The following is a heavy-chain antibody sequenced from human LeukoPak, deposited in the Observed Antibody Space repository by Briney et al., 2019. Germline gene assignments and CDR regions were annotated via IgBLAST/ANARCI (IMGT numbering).Heavy chain of an antibody. CDR1: GLTFINFG. D-gene: IGHD3-22*01. CDR2: ISGSAVIT. J-gene: IGHJ6*03. V-gene: IGHV3-23*01. CDR3: AKDGGGYYPYYYYYMDV. Sequence: GGTLRLSCAASGLTFINFGMTWVRQAPGKGLEWVSAISGSAVITFYADSAKGRFTISRDNSKNTLYLQMNSLRAEDTAVYYCAKDGGGYYPYYYYYMDVWGKGTTVTISS.